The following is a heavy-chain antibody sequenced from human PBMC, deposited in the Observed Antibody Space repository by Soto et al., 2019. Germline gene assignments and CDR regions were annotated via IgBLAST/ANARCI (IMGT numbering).Heavy chain of an antibody. CDR2: ISAYNGNT. D-gene: IGHD6-6*01. J-gene: IGHJ4*02. V-gene: IGHV1-18*01. Sequence: ASVKVSCKASGYTFTSYGISWVRQAPGQGLEWMGWISAYNGNTNYAQKLQGRVTMTTDTSTSTAYMELRSLRSDDTAVYYCARDYEQLVPNRGNRDFDYWGQGTLVTVSS. CDR3: ARDYEQLVPNRGNRDFDY. CDR1: GYTFTSYG.